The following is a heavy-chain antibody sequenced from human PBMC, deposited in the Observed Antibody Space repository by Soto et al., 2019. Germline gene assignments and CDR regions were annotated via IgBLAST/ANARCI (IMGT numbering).Heavy chain of an antibody. CDR1: GFSLSTSGVG. J-gene: IGHJ5*02. Sequence: QITLKESGPTLVKPTQTLTLTCTFSGFSLSTSGVGVGWIRQPPGKALEWLALIYWDDDKRYSPSLKSRLTITKDTSKHQVVLTMTNMDPVDTATYYCDLTRDSRWLQYDRGLNWFDPWGQGTLVTVSS. CDR2: IYWDDDK. D-gene: IGHD5-12*01. CDR3: DLTRDSRWLQYDRGLNWFDP. V-gene: IGHV2-5*02.